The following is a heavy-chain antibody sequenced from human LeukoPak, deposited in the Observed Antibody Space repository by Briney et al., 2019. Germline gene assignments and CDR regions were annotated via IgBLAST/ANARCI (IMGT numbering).Heavy chain of an antibody. CDR3: ARDAPAVAEPYYYYYYMDV. CDR1: GGSISSYY. V-gene: IGHV4-59*01. D-gene: IGHD6-19*01. CDR2: IYYSGST. Sequence: SETLSLTCTVSGGSISSYYWSWIRQPPGKGLEWIGYIYYSGSTNYNPSLKSRVTISVDTSKNQFSLKLSSVTAADTAAYYCARDAPAVAEPYYYYYYMDVWGKGTTVTVSS. J-gene: IGHJ6*03.